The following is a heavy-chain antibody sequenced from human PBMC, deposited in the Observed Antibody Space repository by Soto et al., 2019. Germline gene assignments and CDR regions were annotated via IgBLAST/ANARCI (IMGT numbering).Heavy chain of an antibody. V-gene: IGHV3-23*01. Sequence: EVHLLESGGGLVQPGGSLRLSCAASGFTFNNYAMSWVRQATGKGLEWVSGISASGSRTYYADSVKGRFTISRDMSKNMLSLQMNSLRVEDTAVYFCAKAPNGDYVGGFEFGGQGTMVTVSS. CDR1: GFTFNNYA. CDR3: AKAPNGDYVGGFEF. D-gene: IGHD4-17*01. CDR2: ISASGSRT. J-gene: IGHJ3*01.